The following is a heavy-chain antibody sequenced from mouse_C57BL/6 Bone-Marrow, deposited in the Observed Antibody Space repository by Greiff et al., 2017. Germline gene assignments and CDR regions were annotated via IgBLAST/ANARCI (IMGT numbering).Heavy chain of an antibody. J-gene: IGHJ4*01. V-gene: IGHV1-59*01. CDR3: ARLRYAMDY. D-gene: IGHD1-1*01. CDR2: IDPSDSYT. CDR1: GYTFTSYW. Sequence: QVQLQQPGAELVRPGTSVKLSCKASGYTFTSYWMHWVKQRPGQGLEWIGVIDPSDSYTNYNQKFKGKATLTVDTYSSTAYRQLSSLTSEDSAVYYCARLRYAMDYWGQGTSVTVSS.